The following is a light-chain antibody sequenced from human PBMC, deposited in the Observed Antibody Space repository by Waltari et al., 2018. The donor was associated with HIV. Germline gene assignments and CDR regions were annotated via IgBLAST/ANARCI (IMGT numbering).Light chain of an antibody. J-gene: IGLJ2*01. CDR1: SSDFTPYHS. V-gene: IGLV2-14*03. CDR3: SSYTTDNTVV. Sequence: QSALTPPASVSGSPGQSITISCSASSSDFTPYHSLSWYKQQPDKAPKLLIFDVTDRPSGVSRRFSGSKSGNTASLTISGLQPDDEADYYCSSYTTDNTVVFGGGTRLTVL. CDR2: DVT.